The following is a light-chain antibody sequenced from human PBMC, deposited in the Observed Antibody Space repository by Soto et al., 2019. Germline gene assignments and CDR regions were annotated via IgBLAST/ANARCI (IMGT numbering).Light chain of an antibody. CDR2: TTS. Sequence: EVGLTQSPCTLSLSQGERATLSCTASQSVTSSCLAWYQRRPGRAPRLLIHTTSIRDTGIPDRFSGSGSGTDFTLTISRLEPEDFAVYHCQQSGSSPTTFGQGTKVDIK. J-gene: IGKJ1*01. CDR1: QSVTSSC. CDR3: QQSGSSPTT. V-gene: IGKV3-20*01.